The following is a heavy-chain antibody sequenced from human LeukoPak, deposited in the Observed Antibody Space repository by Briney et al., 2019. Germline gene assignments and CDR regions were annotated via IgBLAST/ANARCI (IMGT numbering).Heavy chain of an antibody. J-gene: IGHJ5*02. Sequence: PGGSLRLSCAASGFTFSVSWMSWIRQPPGKGLEWIGEINHSGSTNYNPSLKSRVTISVDTSKNQFSLKLSSVTAADTAVYYCARAVFYPHWFDPWGQGTLVTVSS. CDR1: GFTFSVSW. D-gene: IGHD2/OR15-2a*01. CDR3: ARAVFYPHWFDP. CDR2: INHSGST. V-gene: IGHV4-34*01.